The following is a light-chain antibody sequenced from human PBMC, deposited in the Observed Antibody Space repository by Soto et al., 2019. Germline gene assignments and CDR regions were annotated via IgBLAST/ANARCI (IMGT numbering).Light chain of an antibody. CDR2: GAS. CDR1: QSISSN. V-gene: IGKV3-15*01. Sequence: EIVMTQSPATLSVSPGERATLSCRASQSISSNLAWYQQKPGQAPRLLIYGASTRATGIPVRFSGSGSGTEFTLTISSLQSEDFAVYYCQQYHNRPLSLPFGPGSKVDI. J-gene: IGKJ3*01. CDR3: QQYHNRPLSLP.